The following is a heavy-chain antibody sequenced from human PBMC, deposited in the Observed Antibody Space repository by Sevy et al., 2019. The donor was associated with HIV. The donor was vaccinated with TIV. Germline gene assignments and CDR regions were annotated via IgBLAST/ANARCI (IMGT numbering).Heavy chain of an antibody. CDR3: ARAGYYDSSGYYPLDY. V-gene: IGHV4-30-4*01. CDR2: IYYSGST. J-gene: IGHJ4*02. CDR1: GGSISSGDYY. D-gene: IGHD3-22*01. Sequence: SETLSLTCTVSGGSISSGDYYWSWIRQPPGKGLEWIGYIYYSGSTYYNPSLKSRVTISVDTSKNQFSLKLSSVTAADTAVYYCARAGYYDSSGYYPLDYWGQGTLVIVSS.